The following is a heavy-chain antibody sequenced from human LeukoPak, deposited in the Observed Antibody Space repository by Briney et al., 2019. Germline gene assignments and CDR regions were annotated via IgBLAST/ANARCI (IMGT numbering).Heavy chain of an antibody. D-gene: IGHD6-19*01. J-gene: IGHJ4*02. V-gene: IGHV1-69*06. Sequence: SVKVSCKASGGTFSSYTLSWVRQAPGQGLEGMGGIIPIFGKTNYAQKFQDRVTITADKSKSKSYMELSSLRSDDTAVYYCARSGSSGWYGPYYFDYWGQGTLVTVSS. CDR1: GGTFSSYT. CDR3: ARSGSSGWYGPYYFDY. CDR2: IIPIFGKT.